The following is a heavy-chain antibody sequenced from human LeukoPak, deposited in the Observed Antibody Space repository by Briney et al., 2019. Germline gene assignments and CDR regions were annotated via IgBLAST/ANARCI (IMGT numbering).Heavy chain of an antibody. Sequence: SVKVSCKASGGTFISYAIRWVRQAPGQGLEWMGGIIPIFGTANYAQKFQGRVTITTDESTSTAYMELSSLRSEDTAEYYCAKEGGSRIFDYWGQGTLVTVSS. D-gene: IGHD6-13*01. CDR3: AKEGGSRIFDY. CDR2: IIPIFGTA. CDR1: GGTFISYA. J-gene: IGHJ4*02. V-gene: IGHV1-69*05.